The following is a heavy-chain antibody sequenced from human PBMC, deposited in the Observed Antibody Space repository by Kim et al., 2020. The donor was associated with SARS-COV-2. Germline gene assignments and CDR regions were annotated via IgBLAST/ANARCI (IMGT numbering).Heavy chain of an antibody. Sequence: NPSLKSGVTISVDTSKNQFSLKLSSVTAADTAVYYCARDYNWNYCDYMDVWGKGTTVTVSS. V-gene: IGHV4-34*01. J-gene: IGHJ6*03. D-gene: IGHD1-20*01. CDR3: ARDYNWNYCDYMDV.